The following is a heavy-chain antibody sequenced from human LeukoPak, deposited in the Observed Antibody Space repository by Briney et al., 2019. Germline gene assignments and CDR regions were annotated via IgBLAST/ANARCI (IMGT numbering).Heavy chain of an antibody. CDR1: GFTFSSYE. J-gene: IGHJ6*02. V-gene: IGHV3-48*03. CDR2: ISSSGSTI. CDR3: ARTRAAASYYYYGMDV. Sequence: QPGGSLRLSCAASGFTFSSYEMNWVRQAPGKGLEWVPYISSSGSTIYYADSVKGRFTISRDNAKSSLYLQMNSLRAEDTAVYYCARTRAAASYYYYGMDVWGQGTTVTVSS. D-gene: IGHD6-13*01.